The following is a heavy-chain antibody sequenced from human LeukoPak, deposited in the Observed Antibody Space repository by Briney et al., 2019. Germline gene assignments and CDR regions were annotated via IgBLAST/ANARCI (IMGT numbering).Heavy chain of an antibody. Sequence: SETLSLTCAFYGGSFSGYYWSWIRQPAGKGLEWIGRIYTSGSTNYNPSLKSRVTMSVDTSKNQFSLKLSSVTAADTAVYYCARDGIPLRYFDWLLSEGNWFDPWGQGTLVTVSS. J-gene: IGHJ5*02. V-gene: IGHV4-4*07. CDR2: IYTSGST. CDR1: GGSFSGYY. D-gene: IGHD3-9*01. CDR3: ARDGIPLRYFDWLLSEGNWFDP.